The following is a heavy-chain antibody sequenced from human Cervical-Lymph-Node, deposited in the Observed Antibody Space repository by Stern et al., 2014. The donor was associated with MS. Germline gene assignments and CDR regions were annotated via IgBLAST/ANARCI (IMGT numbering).Heavy chain of an antibody. D-gene: IGHD6-25*01. CDR3: ARAYSSAQRYFDY. CDR1: GFTFSSYS. Sequence: EVQLVESGGGLVQPGGSLRLSCAASGFTFSSYSMNWVRQAPGKGLEWVSYISGSSIYYVDSVKGRFTISRDNAKNSLYLQMNSLRDEDTAVYYCARAYSSAQRYFDYWGQGTLVTVSS. J-gene: IGHJ4*02. CDR2: ISGSSI. V-gene: IGHV3-48*02.